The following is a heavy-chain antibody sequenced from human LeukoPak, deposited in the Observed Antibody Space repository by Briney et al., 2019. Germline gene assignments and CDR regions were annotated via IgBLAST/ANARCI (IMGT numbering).Heavy chain of an antibody. Sequence: GGTLRLSCAASGFTFSSYGMSWVRQAPGKGLEWVSAISGSGGSTYYADSVKGRFTISRDNSKNTLSLQMNSLRAEDTAIYYCAKHPYEGYCSGGSCWNNWFDPWGQGTLVTVSS. CDR3: AKHPYEGYCSGGSCWNNWFDP. V-gene: IGHV3-23*01. CDR2: ISGSGGST. D-gene: IGHD2-15*01. CDR1: GFTFSSYG. J-gene: IGHJ5*02.